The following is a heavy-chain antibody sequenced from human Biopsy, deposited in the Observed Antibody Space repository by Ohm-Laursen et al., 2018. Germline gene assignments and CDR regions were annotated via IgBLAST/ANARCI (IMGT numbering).Heavy chain of an antibody. CDR3: AKDRYNYTPIGGFSMDV. V-gene: IGHV3-30*18. Sequence: SLRLSCAASGFTFNNYGMQWVRQAPGKGLEWVAFIFYDGSNKYYADSVKGRFTISRDNSRDTLYLQMSSLRAEDTAVYYCAKDRYNYTPIGGFSMDVWGQGTTVTVSS. J-gene: IGHJ6*02. CDR1: GFTFNNYG. D-gene: IGHD5-18*01. CDR2: IFYDGSNK.